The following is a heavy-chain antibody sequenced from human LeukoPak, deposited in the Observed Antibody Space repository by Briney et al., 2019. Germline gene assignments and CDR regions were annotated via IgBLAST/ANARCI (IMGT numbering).Heavy chain of an antibody. Sequence: PSGTLSLTCAVSGGSISSSYWWSWVRQPPGKGLEWIGEVYHSGSTNYNPSLKSRVTISVDKSKNQFSLKLSSVTAADTAVYYCARDSGDGYNYRGPDYWGQGTLVTVSS. CDR1: GGSISSSYW. V-gene: IGHV4-4*02. CDR3: ARDSGDGYNYRGPDY. D-gene: IGHD5-24*01. J-gene: IGHJ4*02. CDR2: VYHSGST.